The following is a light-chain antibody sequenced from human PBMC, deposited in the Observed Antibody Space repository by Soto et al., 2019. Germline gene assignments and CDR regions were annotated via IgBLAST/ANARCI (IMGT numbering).Light chain of an antibody. Sequence: IGLTQSPRALSLSPGERATLSCRASQSVSSNLAWYQQKPGQAPRLLMYGASTRATGFPARFSGSGSGTEFTLTISSLQSEDFAVYYCQQYNNWPGTFGQGTKVDIK. CDR2: GAS. J-gene: IGKJ1*01. CDR3: QQYNNWPGT. V-gene: IGKV3-15*01. CDR1: QSVSSN.